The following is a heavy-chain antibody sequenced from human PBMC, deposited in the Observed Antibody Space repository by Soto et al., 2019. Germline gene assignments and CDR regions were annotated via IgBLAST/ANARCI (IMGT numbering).Heavy chain of an antibody. CDR3: AKESLYGYYYYGMDV. V-gene: IGHV3-9*01. CDR2: ISWNSGSI. D-gene: IGHD4-17*01. J-gene: IGHJ6*02. Sequence: PGGSLRLSCAVSGFTFDDYAMHWVRQAPGKGLEWVSGISWNSGSIGYADSVKGRFTISRDNAKNSLYLQMNSLRAEDTALYYCAKESLYGYYYYGMDVWGQGTTVTVSS. CDR1: GFTFDDYA.